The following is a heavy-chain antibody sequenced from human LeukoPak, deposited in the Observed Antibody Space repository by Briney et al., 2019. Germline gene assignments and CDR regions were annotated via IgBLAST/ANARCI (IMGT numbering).Heavy chain of an antibody. CDR2: INNGGRTI. Sequence: PGGSLRLSCAASGFTFANHAMNWVRRAPGKGLEWIAYINNGGRTIYYADSMKGRLTISRDNAKSSLYLQVNSLRAEDTAIYYCARDLDWSFDYWGQGIQVTVSS. CDR1: GFTFANHA. D-gene: IGHD3-9*01. J-gene: IGHJ4*02. CDR3: ARDLDWSFDY. V-gene: IGHV3-48*03.